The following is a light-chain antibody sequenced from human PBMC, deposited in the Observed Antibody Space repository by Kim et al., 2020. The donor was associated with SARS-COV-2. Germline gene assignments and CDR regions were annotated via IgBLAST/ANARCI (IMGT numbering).Light chain of an antibody. CDR1: QSVSSSY. V-gene: IGKV3-20*01. CDR2: GAS. J-gene: IGKJ5*01. CDR3: QQYGSSST. Sequence: LSPGESTARACRASQSVSSSYLAWYQQKPGQAPRLLIYGASSRATGIPDRFSGSGSGTDFTLTISRLEPEDFAVYYCQQYGSSSTFGQGTRLEIK.